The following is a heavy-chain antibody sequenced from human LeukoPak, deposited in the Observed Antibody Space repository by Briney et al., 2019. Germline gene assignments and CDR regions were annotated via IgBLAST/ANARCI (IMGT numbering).Heavy chain of an antibody. J-gene: IGHJ4*02. D-gene: IGHD3-10*01. CDR3: ASSNYYGSGSYYTIDY. CDR1: GGTFSSYA. CDR2: IIPIFGTA. V-gene: IGHV1-69*05. Sequence: ASVKVSCKASGGTFSSYAISWVRQAPGQGLEWMGRIIPIFGTANYAQKFQGGVTITTDESTSTAYMELSSLRSEDTAVYYCASSNYYGSGSYYTIDYWGQGTLVTVSS.